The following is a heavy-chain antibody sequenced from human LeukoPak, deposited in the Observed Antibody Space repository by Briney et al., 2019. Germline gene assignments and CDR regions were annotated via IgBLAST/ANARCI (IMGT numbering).Heavy chain of an antibody. J-gene: IGHJ4*02. D-gene: IGHD2-15*01. CDR2: IYYSGST. Sequence: PSETLSLTCTVSGGSISSSSYYWGWIRQPPRKGLEWIGSIYYSGSTYYNPSLKSRVTISVDTSKNQFSLKLSSVTAADTAVYYCARETSRYCSGGSCPYLDYWGQGTLVTVSS. V-gene: IGHV4-39*02. CDR1: GGSISSSSYY. CDR3: ARETSRYCSGGSCPYLDY.